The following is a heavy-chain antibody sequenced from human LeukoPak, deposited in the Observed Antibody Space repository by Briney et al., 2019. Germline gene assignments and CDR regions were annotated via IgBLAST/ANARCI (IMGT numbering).Heavy chain of an antibody. Sequence: SETLSLTCTVSGGSISSSSYYWGWIRQPPGKGLEWIGSIYYSGSTYYNPSLKSRVTISVDTSKNQFSLKLSSVTAADTAVYYCARHVRSISSGYPNWFDPWGQGTLVTVSS. CDR1: GGSISSSSYY. CDR3: ARHVRSISSGYPNWFDP. J-gene: IGHJ5*02. CDR2: IYYSGST. V-gene: IGHV4-39*01. D-gene: IGHD3-22*01.